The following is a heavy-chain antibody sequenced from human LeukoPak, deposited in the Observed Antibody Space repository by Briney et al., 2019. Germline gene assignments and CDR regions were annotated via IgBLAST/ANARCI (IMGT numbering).Heavy chain of an antibody. D-gene: IGHD3-3*01. J-gene: IGHJ5*02. CDR3: ARVLLSNYDFWSGYSNWFDP. V-gene: IGHV4-59*01. Sequence: SETLSLTCTVSGGSISSYYWSWIRQPPGKGREWIGYIYYSGSTYYNPSLKSRVTISVDTSKNQFSLKLSSVTAADTAVYYCARVLLSNYDFWSGYSNWFDPWGQGTLVTVSS. CDR2: IYYSGST. CDR1: GGSISSYY.